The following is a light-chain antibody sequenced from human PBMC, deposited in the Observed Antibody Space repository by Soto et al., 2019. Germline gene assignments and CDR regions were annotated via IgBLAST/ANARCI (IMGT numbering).Light chain of an antibody. CDR2: EVS. CDR3: SSYAGSDNYV. V-gene: IGLV2-8*01. J-gene: IGLJ1*01. Sequence: QSVLTQPPSASGSPGQSVTISCSGTSSDTGDYNYVSWYQQYPGKAPKLMIYEVSKRPSGVPDRFSGSKSGNTASLTVSGLQAEDEADYYCSSYAGSDNYVFGTGTKLTVL. CDR1: SSDTGDYNY.